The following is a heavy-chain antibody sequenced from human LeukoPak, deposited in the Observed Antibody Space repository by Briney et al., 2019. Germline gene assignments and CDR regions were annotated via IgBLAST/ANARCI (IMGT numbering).Heavy chain of an antibody. CDR2: ISAYNGNT. CDR3: ARATFGGVIVISYYGMDV. D-gene: IGHD3-16*02. J-gene: IGHJ6*02. CDR1: GYTFTSYG. Sequence: ASVKVSCKASGYTFTSYGISWVRQAPGQGLEWMGWISAYNGNTNYAQKLQGRVTMTTDTSTSTAYMELRSLRSDDTAVYYCARATFGGVIVISYYGMDVRGQGTTVTVSS. V-gene: IGHV1-18*01.